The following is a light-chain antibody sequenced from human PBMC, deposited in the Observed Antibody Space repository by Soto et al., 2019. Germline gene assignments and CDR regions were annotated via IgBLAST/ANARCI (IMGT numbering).Light chain of an antibody. CDR3: SSYTSSNTYV. CDR1: SSDVGSYNR. Sequence: QSVLTQPPSVSGSPGQSVTISCTGTSSDVGSYNRVSWYQQPPGTAPKLMIYDVSNRPSGVPDRFSGSKSGNTASLTISGLQAEDEADYYCSSYTSSNTYVFGTGT. J-gene: IGLJ1*01. V-gene: IGLV2-18*02. CDR2: DVS.